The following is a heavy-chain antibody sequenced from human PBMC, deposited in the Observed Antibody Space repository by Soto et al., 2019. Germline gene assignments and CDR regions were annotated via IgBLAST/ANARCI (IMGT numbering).Heavy chain of an antibody. Sequence: QVLLVQSGADVKKPGASVKVSCKTSGYTFTEFDINWVRQAPGQGLEWMGWMNTNTGNTGYAQKFQGRVTMTRDTSISTAYMALRRLRSEDADVYYCARVVRFFGGHAGYWGQGTLVTVSS. V-gene: IGHV1-8*01. D-gene: IGHD3-3*01. CDR3: ARVVRFFGGHAGY. CDR2: MNTNTGNT. J-gene: IGHJ4*02. CDR1: GYTFTEFD.